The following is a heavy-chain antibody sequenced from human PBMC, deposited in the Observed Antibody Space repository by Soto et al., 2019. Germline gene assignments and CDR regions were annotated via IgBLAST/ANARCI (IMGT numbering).Heavy chain of an antibody. CDR1: GFTFSSYA. D-gene: IGHD5-12*01. CDR2: ISGSGGST. V-gene: IGHV3-23*01. J-gene: IGHJ4*02. Sequence: PGGSLRLSCAASGFTFSSYAMSWVRQAPGKGLEWVSAISGSGGSTYYADSVKGRFTISRDNSKNTLYLQMNSLRAEDTAVYYCAKDPRLQRRATEADSPNDYWGQGTLVTVSS. CDR3: AKDPRLQRRATEADSPNDY.